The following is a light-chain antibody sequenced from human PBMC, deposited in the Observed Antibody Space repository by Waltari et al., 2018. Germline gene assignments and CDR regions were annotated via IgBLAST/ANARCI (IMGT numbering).Light chain of an antibody. CDR1: QNVSYSSDRRRC. CDR2: WGS. Sequence: DIVMTQSPDSLAVSLGERATINCKASQNVSYSSDRRRCIAWDQQKSGQSPKLLIYWGSVRESGVPDRFSGSGSGADFSLTISGLQAEDVAVYYCQQFYTIPPTFGPGTRVDLK. J-gene: IGKJ1*01. V-gene: IGKV4-1*01. CDR3: QQFYTIPPT.